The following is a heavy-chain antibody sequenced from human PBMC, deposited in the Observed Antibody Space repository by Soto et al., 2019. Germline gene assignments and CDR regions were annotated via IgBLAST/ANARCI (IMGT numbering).Heavy chain of an antibody. D-gene: IGHD6-13*01. J-gene: IGHJ4*02. Sequence: GGSLRLSCAASGFTFSSSAMTWVRQAPGKGLEWVSSISLSGGSTYYADSVKGRFTISRDNSKKTLYLQMNSLRAEDTAVYFCAKPRAAAGYFDYWGQEXLVTVSS. CDR3: AKPRAAAGYFDY. CDR2: ISLSGGST. V-gene: IGHV3-23*01. CDR1: GFTFSSSA.